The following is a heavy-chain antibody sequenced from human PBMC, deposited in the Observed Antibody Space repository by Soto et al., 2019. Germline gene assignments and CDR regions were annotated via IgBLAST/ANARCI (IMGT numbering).Heavy chain of an antibody. V-gene: IGHV1-18*04. CDR3: ARAPRFGAQDYYGMDV. CDR1: GYTFTSYG. CDR2: ISAYNGNT. Sequence: ASVKVSCKASGYTFTSYGISWVRQPPGQGLEWMGWISAYNGNTNYAQKLQGRVTMTTDTSTSTAYMELRRLRSDDTAVYYCARAPRFGAQDYYGMDVWGQGTTVTVSS. J-gene: IGHJ6*02. D-gene: IGHD3-3*01.